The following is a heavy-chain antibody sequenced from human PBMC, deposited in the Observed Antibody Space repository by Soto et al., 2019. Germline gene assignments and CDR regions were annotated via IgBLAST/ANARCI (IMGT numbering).Heavy chain of an antibody. CDR2: IKSKTDGGTT. Sequence: EVQLVESGGGLVKPGESLRLSCAASGLSFTNAWMSWVRQAPGKGREWVGRIKSKTDGGTTDYAAPVKGRFTISRDDSQNTLYLQMNSLKTEDTARYYCSTDIGFYGLDVWGQGTTVTVSS. CDR3: STDIGFYGLDV. CDR1: GLSFTNAW. V-gene: IGHV3-15*01. J-gene: IGHJ6*02. D-gene: IGHD3-10*01.